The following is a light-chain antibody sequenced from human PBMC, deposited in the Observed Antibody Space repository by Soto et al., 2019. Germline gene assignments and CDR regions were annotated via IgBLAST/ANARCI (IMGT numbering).Light chain of an antibody. Sequence: EIVLAQSPATLSLSPRERATLSCRASQSVSSYLAWYQQKPGQAPRLLIYDASNRATGIPARFSGSGSGTAFTLTISILEPEDFAVYYCQQRSNWPRTFGQGTKVEIK. CDR2: DAS. V-gene: IGKV3-11*01. CDR1: QSVSSY. CDR3: QQRSNWPRT. J-gene: IGKJ1*01.